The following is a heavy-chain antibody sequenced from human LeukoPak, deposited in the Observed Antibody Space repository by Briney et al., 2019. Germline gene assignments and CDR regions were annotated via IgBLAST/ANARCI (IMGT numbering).Heavy chain of an antibody. CDR2: VKSKTDGGTT. CDR1: GFTFDNAW. J-gene: IGHJ4*02. D-gene: IGHD1-26*01. V-gene: IGHV3-15*01. Sequence: GGSLTLSCAASGFTFDNAWMNWVRQAPAKGLEWVGRVKSKTDGGTTDYAAPVKGRFTISRDDSENTLFLQLNSLKTEDTALYYCTTVGTTSPIAEEYFDYWGQGTLVTVSS. CDR3: TTVGTTSPIAEEYFDY.